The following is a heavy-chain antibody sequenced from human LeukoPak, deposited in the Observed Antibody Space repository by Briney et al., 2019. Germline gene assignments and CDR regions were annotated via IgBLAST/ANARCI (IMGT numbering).Heavy chain of an antibody. CDR1: GFTVSTDY. V-gene: IGHV3-53*01. Sequence: GGSLRLSCAASGFTVSTDYVSWVRQAPGKGLEWVSVIYRSGSTYYADSVKGRFTISRDNSKNTLYLQMNRLRAEDTAVYYCARDSGHDAFDIWGQGTMVTVSS. CDR2: IYRSGST. CDR3: ARDSGHDAFDI. J-gene: IGHJ3*02.